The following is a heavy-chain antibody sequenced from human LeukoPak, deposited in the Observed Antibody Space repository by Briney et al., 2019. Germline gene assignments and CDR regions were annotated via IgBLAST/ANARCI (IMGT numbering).Heavy chain of an antibody. J-gene: IGHJ5*02. D-gene: IGHD2-2*02. Sequence: SETLSLTCTVSGGSISSHYWSWIRQPPGKGLEWIGYIYYSGSTNYNPSLKSRVTISVDTSKNQFSLKLSSVTVADTAVYYCAELVVPAAIPGVWFDPWGQGTLVTVSS. CDR3: AELVVPAAIPGVWFDP. V-gene: IGHV4-59*11. CDR2: IYYSGST. CDR1: GGSISSHY.